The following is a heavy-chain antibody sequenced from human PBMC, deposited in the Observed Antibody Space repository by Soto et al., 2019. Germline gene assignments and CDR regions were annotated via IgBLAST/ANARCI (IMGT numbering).Heavy chain of an antibody. CDR3: ARPLHSAMAVDALDI. D-gene: IGHD5-18*01. CDR1: GFSFSSYG. CDR2: IWYDGSNR. V-gene: IGHV3-33*07. Sequence: PGGSLRLSCVASGFSFSSYGMYWVRQAPGKGLEWVAVIWYDGSNRNYAESVKGRLTISRDNSKNTLYLQMNSLRVEDTAVYYCARPLHSAMAVDALDIWGQGTMVTVSS. J-gene: IGHJ3*02.